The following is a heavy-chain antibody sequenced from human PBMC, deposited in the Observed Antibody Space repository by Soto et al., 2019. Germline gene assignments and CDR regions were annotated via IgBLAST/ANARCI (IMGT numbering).Heavy chain of an antibody. Sequence: EVQLVESGGGLVKPGGSLRRSCAASGFTFSSYSMNWVRQAPGKGLEWVSSISSSSSYIYYADSVKGRFTISRDNAKTSLYLQINSLRADDTAVYYCTRDKPPLVVRGVIIIESYSYGMDDCGQWTTVTLCS. V-gene: IGHV3-21*01. D-gene: IGHD3-10*01. J-gene: IGHJ6*02. CDR2: ISSSSSYI. CDR3: TRDKPPLVVRGVIIIESYSYGMDD. CDR1: GFTFSSYS.